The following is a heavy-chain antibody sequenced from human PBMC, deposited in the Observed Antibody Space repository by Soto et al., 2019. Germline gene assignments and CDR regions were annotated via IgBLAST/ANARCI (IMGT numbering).Heavy chain of an antibody. D-gene: IGHD6-13*01. CDR2: IYYSGST. V-gene: IGHV4-39*01. CDR3: ARRGGSSSWYVWFDP. Sequence: PSETLSLTCTVSGGSISSSSYYWGWIRQPPGKGLEWIGSIYYSGSTYYNPSLKSRVTISVDTSKNQFSLKLSSVTAADTAVYYCARRGGSSSWYVWFDPWGQGTLVTVSS. J-gene: IGHJ5*02. CDR1: GGSISSSSYY.